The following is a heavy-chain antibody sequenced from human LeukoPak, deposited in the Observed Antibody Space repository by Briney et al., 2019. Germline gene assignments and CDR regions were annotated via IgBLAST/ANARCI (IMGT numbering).Heavy chain of an antibody. V-gene: IGHV3-23*01. CDR1: GFTFSSYA. D-gene: IGHD6-13*01. CDR3: ARDPYSSSWYGDY. J-gene: IGHJ4*02. Sequence: PGGSLRLSCAASGFTFSSYAMSWVRQAPGKGLEWVSGISGSGGSTYYADSVKGRFTISRDNSKNTLYLQMNSLRAEDTAVYYCARDPYSSSWYGDYWGQGTLVTVSS. CDR2: ISGSGGST.